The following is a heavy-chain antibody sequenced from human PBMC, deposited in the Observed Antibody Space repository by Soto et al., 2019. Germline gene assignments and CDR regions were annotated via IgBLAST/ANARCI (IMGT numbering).Heavy chain of an antibody. CDR2: IYHSGNT. CDR3: ARARFQVLYGKPYFDS. J-gene: IGHJ4*02. D-gene: IGHD2-2*02. Sequence: QVQLQESGPGLVKPSQTLSITCTVSGGSITTGGSYWSWIRQHPGKGLEWIGNIYHSGNTYYNPSLKSRITISVDTSKNPFSLMVDSVTAADTAVYYCARARFQVLYGKPYFDSWGQGSLVTVSS. CDR1: GGSITTGGSY. V-gene: IGHV4-31*03.